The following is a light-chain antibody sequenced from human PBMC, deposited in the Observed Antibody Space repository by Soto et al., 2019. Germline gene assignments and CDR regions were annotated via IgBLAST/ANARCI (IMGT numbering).Light chain of an antibody. CDR1: RGFGSW. J-gene: IGKJ5*01. CDR2: AAS. CDR3: QQANSFAIT. Sequence: DIQMTQSPSPLLDLEGARVTFLCGASRGFGSWLAGYQQKPGKAPKLLIYAASSLQSGVPSRFSGSGSGTDFTLTISSLQPEDFATYYCQQANSFAITFGQGTRLEIK. V-gene: IGKV1-12*01.